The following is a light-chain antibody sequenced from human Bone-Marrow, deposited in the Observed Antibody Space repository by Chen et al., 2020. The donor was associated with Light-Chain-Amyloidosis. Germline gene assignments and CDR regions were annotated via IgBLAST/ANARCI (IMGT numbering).Light chain of an antibody. CDR3: PAYREGKQGV. CDR2: EDD. Sequence: NFMLTQPHSVSESPGKTVIISCTRSSGSIATNYVQCDQQRPGSSPTTVIYEDDQRPSGVPDRFSGAIDRSSTAAYLTIAGLGTEDEADCYCPAYREGKQGVFGGGTKLTVL. CDR1: SGSIATNY. V-gene: IGLV6-57*01. J-gene: IGLJ3*02.